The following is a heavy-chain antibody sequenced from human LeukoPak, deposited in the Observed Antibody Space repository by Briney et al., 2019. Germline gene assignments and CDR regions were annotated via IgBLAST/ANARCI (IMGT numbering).Heavy chain of an antibody. V-gene: IGHV3-48*03. Sequence: GGSLRLSCAASGFTFSSYEMNWVRQAPGKGLEWVSYISSSGSTIYYADSVKGRFTISRDNAKNSLYLQMNSLRAEDTAVYYCARTYQGDYYYYGMDVWGQGTTVTVSS. CDR3: ARTYQGDYYYYGMDV. CDR1: GFTFSSYE. CDR2: ISSSGSTI. J-gene: IGHJ6*01.